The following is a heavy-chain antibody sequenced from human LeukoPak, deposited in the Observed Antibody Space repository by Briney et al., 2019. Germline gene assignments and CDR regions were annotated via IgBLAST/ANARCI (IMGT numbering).Heavy chain of an antibody. CDR2: ISAYNGNT. CDR3: ARLNSSYYYMDV. J-gene: IGHJ6*03. V-gene: IGHV1-18*01. D-gene: IGHD2/OR15-2a*01. Sequence: ASVKVSCKASGYTFTSYGISWVRQAPGQGLEWMGWISAYNGNTNYAQKLQGRVTMTTDTSTCTAYMELRSLRSDDTAVYYCARLNSSYYYMDVWGKGTTVTISS. CDR1: GYTFTSYG.